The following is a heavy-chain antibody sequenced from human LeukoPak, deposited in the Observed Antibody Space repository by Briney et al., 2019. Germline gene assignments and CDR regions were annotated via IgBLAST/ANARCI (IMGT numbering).Heavy chain of an antibody. V-gene: IGHV3-30*18. Sequence: GRSLRLSCAASGSTFSSYGMHWVRQAPGKGLEWVAVISYDGSNHYYADSVKGRFTISRDNSKNTLYLQMNSLRAEDTAVYYCAKDRCGTTNCYIGGVLGYFFDSWGQGTLVTVSS. D-gene: IGHD2-2*02. CDR1: GSTFSSYG. CDR2: ISYDGSNH. J-gene: IGHJ4*02. CDR3: AKDRCGTTNCYIGGVLGYFFDS.